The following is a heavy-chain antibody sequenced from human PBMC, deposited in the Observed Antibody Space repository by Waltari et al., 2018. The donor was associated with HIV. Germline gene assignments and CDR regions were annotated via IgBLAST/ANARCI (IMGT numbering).Heavy chain of an antibody. CDR1: GGSLTGSFYH. J-gene: IGHJ4*02. CDR2: IHSSGST. CDR3: ARIHTAVTYLLDS. Sequence: QLQLQESGPRLVKPSETLSLTCAVSGGSLTGSFYHWGWVRQPPGKGLEWIGSIHSSGSTYYNPSLTSRLTISIDTSKNQFSLRLTSVTAADTAVYYCARIHTAVTYLLDSWGQGTLVTVSS. V-gene: IGHV4-39*01. D-gene: IGHD2-2*02.